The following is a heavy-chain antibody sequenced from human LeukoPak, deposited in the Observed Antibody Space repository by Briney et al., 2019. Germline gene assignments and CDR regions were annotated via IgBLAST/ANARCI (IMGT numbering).Heavy chain of an antibody. CDR2: MSSGGSYT. J-gene: IGHJ4*02. CDR1: GFTFSDYY. D-gene: IGHD5-12*01. CDR3: ARVRYNNGYSFDY. V-gene: IGHV3-11*06. Sequence: KAGGSLRLSCAASGFTFSDYYMSWIRQAPGKGLEWVSYMSSGGSYTNYADSVKGRFTISRDNAKNSLYLQMNGLRAEDTAVYYCARVRYNNGYSFDYWGQGTLVTVSS.